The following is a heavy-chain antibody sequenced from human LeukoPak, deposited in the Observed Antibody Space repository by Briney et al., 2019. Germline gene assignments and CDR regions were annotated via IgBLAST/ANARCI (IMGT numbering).Heavy chain of an antibody. V-gene: IGHV4-59*01. J-gene: IGHJ4*02. CDR3: ATFHSSSWYLDY. CDR1: GGSISSYY. Sequence: SETLSLTCTVSGGSISSYYWSWIRQPPGKGLEWIGYIYYSGSTNYNPSLKSRVTISVDTSKNQFPLKLSSVTAADTAVYYCATFHSSSWYLDYWGQGTLVTVSS. D-gene: IGHD6-13*01. CDR2: IYYSGST.